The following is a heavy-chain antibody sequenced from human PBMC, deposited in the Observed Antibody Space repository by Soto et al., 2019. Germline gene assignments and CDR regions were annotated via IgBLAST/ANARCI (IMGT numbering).Heavy chain of an antibody. V-gene: IGHV4-4*02. J-gene: IGHJ4*02. CDR2: IYHSGSTTYT. CDR1: GGSISSGHW. D-gene: IGHD2-21*02. CDR3: ARLEVTTTKPDY. Sequence: SETLSLTCAVSGGSISSGHWWNWVRQPPGKGLEWIGEIYHSGSTTYTNYNPSLKSRVTISVDMSKSQFSLKLSSVTAADTAVYFCARLEVTTTKPDYWGKGTLVTVSS.